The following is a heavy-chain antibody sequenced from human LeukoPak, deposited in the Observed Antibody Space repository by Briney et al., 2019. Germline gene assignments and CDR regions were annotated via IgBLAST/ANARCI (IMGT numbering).Heavy chain of an antibody. V-gene: IGHV4-34*01. CDR1: GGSFSGYY. J-gene: IGHJ3*02. CDR3: ARTDSVGAFDI. CDR2: IYYSGST. Sequence: SETLSLTCAVYGGSFSGYYWSWIRQPPGKGLEWIGSIYYSGSTYYNPSLKSRVTISVDTSKNQFSLKLSSVTAADTAVYYCARTDSVGAFDIWGQGTMVTVSS.